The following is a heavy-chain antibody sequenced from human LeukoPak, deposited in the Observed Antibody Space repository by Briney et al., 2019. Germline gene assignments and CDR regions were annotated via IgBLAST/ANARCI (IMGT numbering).Heavy chain of an antibody. D-gene: IGHD3-22*01. J-gene: IGHJ4*02. Sequence: GGSLRLSCAASGFTFSSYSMNWVRQAPGKGLVWVSRIDIDGTGTSYADSVKGRFTISRDNAKNTVSLQMNSLKTEDTAVYYCTSPNYERSGDWGQGTLVTVSS. CDR1: GFTFSSYS. CDR3: TSPNYERSGD. CDR2: IDIDGTGT. V-gene: IGHV3-74*01.